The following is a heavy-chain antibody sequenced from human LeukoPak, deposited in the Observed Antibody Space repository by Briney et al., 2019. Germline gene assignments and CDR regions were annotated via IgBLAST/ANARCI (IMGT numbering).Heavy chain of an antibody. CDR2: IYYSGST. CDR3: ARLSNNWFDP. CDR1: GGSISSHY. Sequence: NPSETLSLTCAASGGSISSHYWSWVRQPPGKGLEWIGGIYYSGSTKFNPSLNSRVTISLDTPKNELSRKLSSGTAADTAVYYCARLSNNWFDPWGQGTLVTVSS. V-gene: IGHV4-59*11. J-gene: IGHJ5*02.